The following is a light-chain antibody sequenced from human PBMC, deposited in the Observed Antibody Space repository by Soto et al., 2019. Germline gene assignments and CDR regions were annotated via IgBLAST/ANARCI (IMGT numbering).Light chain of an antibody. V-gene: IGKV3D-15*01. CDR3: QQYHSWPPLT. CDR1: QSININ. CDR2: GAS. J-gene: IGKJ4*01. Sequence: EVLMTQSPATLSVSPGERVTLSCRASQSININLDWYQQKPGQAPRVLIYGASSRASGIPDRFSGSGSGTDFTLTISRLEHDDFAFYYCQQYHSWPPLTFGGGTRVEIK.